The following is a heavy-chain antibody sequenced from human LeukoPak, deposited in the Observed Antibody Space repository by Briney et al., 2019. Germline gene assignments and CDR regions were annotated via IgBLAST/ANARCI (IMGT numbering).Heavy chain of an antibody. Sequence: PGGSLRLSCAASGFTFISYWMNWVRQAPGKGLEWVANIKQDGSEKYYVDSVKGRFTISRDNAKNSLYLQMNSLRAEDTAVYYCARDCYHYFDYWGQGTLVTVSS. CDR2: IKQDGSEK. V-gene: IGHV3-7*01. CDR1: GFTFISYW. CDR3: ARDCYHYFDY. D-gene: IGHD2-2*01. J-gene: IGHJ4*02.